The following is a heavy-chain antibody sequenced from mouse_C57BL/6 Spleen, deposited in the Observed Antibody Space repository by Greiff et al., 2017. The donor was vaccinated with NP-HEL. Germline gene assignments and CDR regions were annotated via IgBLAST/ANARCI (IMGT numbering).Heavy chain of an antibody. D-gene: IGHD1-1*01. CDR1: GYSFTGYY. CDR2: INPSTGGT. J-gene: IGHJ1*03. Sequence: EVKLQESGPELVKPGASVKISCKASGYSFTGYYMNWVKQSPEKSLEWIGEINPSTGGTTYNQKFKAKATLTVDKSSSTAYMQLKSLTSEDSAVYYCARVYYYGSSSSYWYFDVWGTGTTVTVSS. V-gene: IGHV1-42*01. CDR3: ARVYYYGSSSSYWYFDV.